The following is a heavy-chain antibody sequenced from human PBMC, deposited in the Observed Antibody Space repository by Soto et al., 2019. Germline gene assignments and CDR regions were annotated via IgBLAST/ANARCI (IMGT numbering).Heavy chain of an antibody. J-gene: IGHJ3*02. CDR2: ISSSGSTI. CDR1: GFTFSDYY. Sequence: GSLRLSCAASGFTFSDYYMSWIRQAPGKGLEWVSYISSSGSTIYYADSVKGRFTISRDNAKNSLYLQMNSLRAEDTAVYYCARELELMDYAFAIWGQGTMVTVSS. CDR3: ARELELMDYAFAI. V-gene: IGHV3-11*01. D-gene: IGHD1-7*01.